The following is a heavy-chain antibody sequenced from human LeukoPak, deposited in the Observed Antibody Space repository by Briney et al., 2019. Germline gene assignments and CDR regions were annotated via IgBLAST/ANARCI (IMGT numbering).Heavy chain of an antibody. CDR3: ARVCGGSCRDDAFDI. CDR1: GYTFTGYY. D-gene: IGHD2-15*01. V-gene: IGHV1-2*02. J-gene: IGHJ3*02. CDR2: INPNSGGT. Sequence: ASVKVSCKASGYTFTGYYMHWVRQAPGQGLEWMGWINPNSGGTNYAQKFQGRVTMTRDTSISTAYMELSRLGSDDTAVYYCARVCGGSCRDDAFDIWGQGTMVTVSS.